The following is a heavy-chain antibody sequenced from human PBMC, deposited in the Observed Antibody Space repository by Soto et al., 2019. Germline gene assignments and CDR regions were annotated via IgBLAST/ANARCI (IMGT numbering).Heavy chain of an antibody. CDR1: GFSFSSYW. J-gene: IGHJ3*01. Sequence: EVQLVESGGGLVQPGGSLRLSCADSGFSFSSYWMHWLRQGPEKGLVWVSRINTDGSSTNYADSVKGRFTISRDNAKGNLYLQMKSLRAEDTAVYYCARSPGGYYTGWGQGTVVTVSS. D-gene: IGHD2-8*02. CDR3: ARSPGGYYTG. CDR2: INTDGSST. V-gene: IGHV3-74*01.